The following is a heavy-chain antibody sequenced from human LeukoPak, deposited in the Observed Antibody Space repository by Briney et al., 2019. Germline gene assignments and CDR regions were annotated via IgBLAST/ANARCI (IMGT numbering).Heavy chain of an antibody. D-gene: IGHD2-2*01. V-gene: IGHV4-39*01. CDR1: GGSISSSSYY. J-gene: IGHJ5*02. CDR2: IYYSGST. CDR3: ARQAPLYCSSTNCIPRLGSWFDP. Sequence: SETLSLTRTVSGGSISSSSYYWGWIRQPPGKGLEWIGSIYYSGSTYYNPSLKSRVTISVDTSKNQFSLKLSSVTAADTAVYYCARQAPLYCSSTNCIPRLGSWFDPWGQGTLVTVSP.